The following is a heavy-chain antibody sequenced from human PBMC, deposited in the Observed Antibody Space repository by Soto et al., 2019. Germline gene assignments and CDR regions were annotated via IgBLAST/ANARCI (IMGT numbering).Heavy chain of an antibody. CDR2: IIPIFGTA. CDR1: GGTFSSYA. Sequence: EASVKVSCKASGGTFSSYAISWVRQAPGQGLEWMGGIIPIFGTANYAQKFQGRVTITADKSTSTAYMELSSLRSEDTAVYYCASSEPSYDSSGFFKPDYWGQGTLVTVSS. CDR3: ASSEPSYDSSGFFKPDY. V-gene: IGHV1-69*06. D-gene: IGHD3-22*01. J-gene: IGHJ4*02.